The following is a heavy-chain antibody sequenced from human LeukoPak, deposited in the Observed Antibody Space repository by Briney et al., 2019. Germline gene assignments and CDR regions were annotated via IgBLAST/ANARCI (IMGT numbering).Heavy chain of an antibody. CDR1: GGSFSGYY. D-gene: IGHD3-3*01. J-gene: IGHJ5*02. CDR2: INHSGST. CDR3: ASGRENYDFWSGHQPNWSDP. Sequence: PSETLSLTCAVYGGSFSGYYWSWIRQPPGKGLEWIGEINHSGSTNYNPSLKSRVTISVDTSKNQFSLKLSSVTAADTAVYYCASGRENYDFWSGHQPNWSDPWGQGTLVTVSS. V-gene: IGHV4-34*01.